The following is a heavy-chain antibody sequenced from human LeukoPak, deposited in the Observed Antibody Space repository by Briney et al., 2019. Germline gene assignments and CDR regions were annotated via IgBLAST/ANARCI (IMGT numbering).Heavy chain of an antibody. V-gene: IGHV4-4*09. CDR3: AKLVYPLDDSGNNWFDP. J-gene: IGHJ5*02. D-gene: IGHD3-22*01. CDR1: GDGISDIY. CDR2: IHTSGST. Sequence: SETLSLTCAVSGDGISDIYWSWIRQPPGKGLEWIGFIHTSGSTYYIPSLKSRVTMSVDTSKNQFSLKLRSVTAADTAAYYCAKLVYPLDDSGNNWFDPWGQGALVTVSS.